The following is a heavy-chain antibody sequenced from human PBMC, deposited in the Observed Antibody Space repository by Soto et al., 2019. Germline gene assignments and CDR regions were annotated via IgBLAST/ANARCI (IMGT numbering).Heavy chain of an antibody. CDR2: IYHTGVT. CDR1: GASITAYY. D-gene: IGHD2-2*01. V-gene: IGHV4-59*01. Sequence: SETLCLTCIVSGASITAYYWSWFRQPPGQGLESLGYIYHTGVTNSNPSLRGRLSISIDTAKNQFSLKLSSVTSADTAIYYCARTARVPDFWGPGILVTVSS. CDR3: ARTARVPDF. J-gene: IGHJ4*02.